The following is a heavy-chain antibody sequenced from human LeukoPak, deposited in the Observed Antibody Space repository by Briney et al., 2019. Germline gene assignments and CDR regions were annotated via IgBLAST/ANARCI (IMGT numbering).Heavy chain of an antibody. V-gene: IGHV4-4*07. CDR3: ARDSGIAVAGFDY. CDR2: TYTRGST. D-gene: IGHD6-19*01. J-gene: IGHJ4*02. Sequence: SETLSLTCTVSGASIRNYYWSWIRQPAGKGLEWIGRTYTRGSTNYNPSLKSRVTMSVDASTNQFSLKLTSVTAADTATYYCARDSGIAVAGFDYWGRGTLITVSS. CDR1: GASIRNYY.